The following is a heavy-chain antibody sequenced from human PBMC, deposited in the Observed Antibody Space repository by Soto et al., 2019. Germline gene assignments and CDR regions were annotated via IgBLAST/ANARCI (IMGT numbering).Heavy chain of an antibody. D-gene: IGHD4-17*01. CDR3: AKGRGDYELSWFDP. CDR1: GFTFSSYA. V-gene: IGHV3-23*01. CDR2: ISGSGGST. Sequence: EVQPLESGGGLVQPGGSLRLSCAASGFTFSSYAMSWVRQAPGQGLEWVSAISGSGGSTYYADSLKGRFTISRDNSKNTLYLQMNSLRAEDTAVYYCAKGRGDYELSWFDPWGQGTLVTVSS. J-gene: IGHJ5*02.